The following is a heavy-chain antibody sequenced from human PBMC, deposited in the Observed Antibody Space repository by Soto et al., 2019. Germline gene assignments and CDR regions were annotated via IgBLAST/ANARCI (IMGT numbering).Heavy chain of an antibody. Sequence: PGESLKISCKGSGYSFTSYWIGWVRQMPGKGLEWMGIIYPGDSDTRYSPSFQGQVTISADKSISTAYLQWSSLKASDTAMYYCARVGYYDGSGYNAFDIWGQGTMVTVSS. CDR2: IYPGDSDT. D-gene: IGHD3-22*01. CDR3: ARVGYYDGSGYNAFDI. J-gene: IGHJ3*02. V-gene: IGHV5-51*01. CDR1: GYSFTSYW.